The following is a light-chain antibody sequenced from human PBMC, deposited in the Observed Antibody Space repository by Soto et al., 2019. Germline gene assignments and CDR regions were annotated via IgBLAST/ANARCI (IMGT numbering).Light chain of an antibody. CDR1: QSVSNQ. Sequence: EVGLTQSPGTPSLSPGERATLSCRASQSVSNQLAWYQQKPGQAPRLLIYDASRRVTGIPPRFSGSGSGTDFTLTLSSLEPEDFAVYYCQPRAGSSTFGQGTRLEIK. V-gene: IGKV3-11*01. CDR2: DAS. CDR3: QPRAGSST. J-gene: IGKJ5*01.